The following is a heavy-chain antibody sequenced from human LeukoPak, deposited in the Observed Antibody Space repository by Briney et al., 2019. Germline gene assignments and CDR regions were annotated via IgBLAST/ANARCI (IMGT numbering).Heavy chain of an antibody. V-gene: IGHV5-51*01. CDR1: GYRFSKYW. Sequence: GESLQISCKGSGYRFSKYWIGWVRQMPGKGLEWMGIIYPDDSDTRYSPSFQGQVTVSADKSISTAYLQWSSLKASDTAMYYCAGPADNDPFDYWGQGTLVTVSS. CDR3: AGPADNDPFDY. D-gene: IGHD2-8*01. J-gene: IGHJ4*02. CDR2: IYPDDSDT.